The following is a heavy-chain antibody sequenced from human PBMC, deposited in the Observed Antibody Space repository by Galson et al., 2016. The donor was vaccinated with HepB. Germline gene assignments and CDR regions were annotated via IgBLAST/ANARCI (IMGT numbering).Heavy chain of an antibody. D-gene: IGHD3-10*01. J-gene: IGHJ4*02. CDR2: IYSGGST. V-gene: IGHV3-53*01. CDR3: GAVIRGVRGWASFDY. Sequence: LRLSCAASGFTVSSNYMCWVRQAPGKGLEWVSVIYSGGSTYYADSVKGRFTISRDKSKNTLYLQMNSLRAEDTAVYYCGAVIRGVRGWASFDYWGQGTLLTVSS. CDR1: GFTVSSNY.